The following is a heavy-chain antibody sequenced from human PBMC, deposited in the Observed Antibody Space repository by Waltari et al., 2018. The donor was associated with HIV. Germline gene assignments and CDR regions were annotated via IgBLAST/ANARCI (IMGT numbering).Heavy chain of an antibody. D-gene: IGHD1-26*01. J-gene: IGHJ4*02. CDR1: ESTLPGT. V-gene: IGHV1-2*02. Sequence: QVQLVQSGLEVSRLGAQGRSPARPLESTLPGTIYTGCGRPLEKLQWMGWVDPNTGDTNYAQKFQGRVTMTRDTSISTAYMELSRLISDDTAFYYCARSRWELLPLDYWGQGSLVTVSS. CDR3: ARSRWELLPLDY. CDR2: VDPNTGDT.